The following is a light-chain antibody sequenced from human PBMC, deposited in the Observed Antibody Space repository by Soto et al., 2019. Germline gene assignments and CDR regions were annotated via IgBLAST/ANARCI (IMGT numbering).Light chain of an antibody. J-gene: IGKJ5*01. CDR2: DSS. V-gene: IGKV1-33*01. CDR1: QDISNY. Sequence: DIHMTQSASSLSASVGYRFTITCEASQDISNYLNWYQQKPVKAPKLLXYDSSNLETGVPSSFSGSGSGTDFTFTISSLQHEDIATYYCQQYDNLPPITFGQGTRLEIK. CDR3: QQYDNLPPIT.